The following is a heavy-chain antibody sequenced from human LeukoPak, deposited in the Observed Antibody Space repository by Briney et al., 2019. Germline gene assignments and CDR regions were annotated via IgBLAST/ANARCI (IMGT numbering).Heavy chain of an antibody. D-gene: IGHD3-16*01. Sequence: GGSLRLSCAASGFTFIDYAMHWFRQAPGKGLESVGFIRGSGTTQYAASVRGRFTISRDDSKSIAYLQMNSLKTEDTAVYYCSRDKFYVWFDPWDQGTLVTVSS. J-gene: IGHJ5*02. CDR3: SRDKFYVWFDP. CDR1: GFTFIDYA. CDR2: IRGSGTT. V-gene: IGHV3-49*03.